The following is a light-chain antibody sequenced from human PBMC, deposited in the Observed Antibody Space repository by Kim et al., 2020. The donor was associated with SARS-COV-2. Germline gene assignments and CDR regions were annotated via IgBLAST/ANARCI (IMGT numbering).Light chain of an antibody. CDR3: QSYDSSNHVV. Sequence: VAHSCTASSGRIATIHVLWYQQRPGSAPPTVIYEDNHSPSGVPHRFSGSIDRSADSASLTISGLKTEDEADYYCQSYDSSNHVVFGGGTQLTVL. J-gene: IGLJ2*01. CDR2: EDN. V-gene: IGLV6-57*02. CDR1: SGRIATIH.